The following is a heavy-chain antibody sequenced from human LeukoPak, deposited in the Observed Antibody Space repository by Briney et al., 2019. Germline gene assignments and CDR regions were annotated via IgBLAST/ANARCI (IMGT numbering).Heavy chain of an antibody. J-gene: IGHJ4*02. V-gene: IGHV1-69*04. Sequence: SVKVSCKASGGTFSSYAISWVRQAPGQGLEWMGRIIPILGIASYAQKFQGRVTITADKSTSTAYMELSSLRSEDTAVYYCAGFPRSGYFGYWGQGTLVTVSS. CDR2: IIPILGIA. D-gene: IGHD3-22*01. CDR3: AGFPRSGYFGY. CDR1: GGTFSSYA.